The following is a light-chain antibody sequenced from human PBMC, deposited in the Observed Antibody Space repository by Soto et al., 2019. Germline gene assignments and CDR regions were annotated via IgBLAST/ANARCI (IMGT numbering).Light chain of an antibody. V-gene: IGLV2-14*01. CDR2: DVT. J-gene: IGLJ2*01. CDR1: SSDIGAYNY. CDR3: ASYTDYNPLVI. Sequence: QSALTQPASVSGSPGQSIAISCTGSSSDIGAYNYVSWYQHHPGKAPKLIIYDVTSRPSGVSSRFSGAKSGNGASLIISGLQPEDEADYFCASYTDYNPLVIFGGGTKFTVL.